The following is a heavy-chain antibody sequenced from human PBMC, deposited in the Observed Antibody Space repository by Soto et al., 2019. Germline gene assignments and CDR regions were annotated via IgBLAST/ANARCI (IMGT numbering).Heavy chain of an antibody. CDR2: ISYDGSNK. J-gene: IGHJ6*02. D-gene: IGHD6-13*01. Sequence: QVQLVESGGGVVQPGRSLRLSCAASGFTFSSYGMHWVRQAPGKGLEWVAVISYDGSNKYYADSVKGRFTISRDNSKNTLYLQMNSLRAEDTAAYYCAKDLYMASIAAAGTGQDYYYGMDVWGQGTTVTVSS. CDR1: GFTFSSYG. V-gene: IGHV3-30*18. CDR3: AKDLYMASIAAAGTGQDYYYGMDV.